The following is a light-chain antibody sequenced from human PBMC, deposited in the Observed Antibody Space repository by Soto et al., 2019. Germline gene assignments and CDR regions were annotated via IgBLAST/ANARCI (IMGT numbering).Light chain of an antibody. V-gene: IGLV2-23*01. J-gene: IGLJ2*01. CDR2: EAS. CDR3: CSYAGDSACL. CDR1: SNDVGSYKF. Sequence: QSVLTQPASVSGSPGQSITISCTGSSNDVGSYKFLSWYQQYPGKTPKLIIYEASKRPAWVSSRFTGSKSGNTASLRISGLQAMDEADYYCCSYAGDSACLFGGGTKLTVL.